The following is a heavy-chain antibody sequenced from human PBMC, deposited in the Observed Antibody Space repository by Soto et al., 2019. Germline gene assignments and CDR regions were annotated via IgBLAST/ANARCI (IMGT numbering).Heavy chain of an antibody. CDR2: INPNSGGT. J-gene: IGHJ4*02. D-gene: IGHD6-6*01. CDR1: GYTFTGYY. V-gene: IGHV1-2*02. Sequence: ASVKVSCKASGYTFTGYYMHWVRQAPGQGLEWMGWINPNSGGTNYAQKFQGRVTMTRDTSISTAYMELSRLRSDDTAVYYCARERSSSVGGYDYWRQGTLVTVSS. CDR3: ARERSSSVGGYDY.